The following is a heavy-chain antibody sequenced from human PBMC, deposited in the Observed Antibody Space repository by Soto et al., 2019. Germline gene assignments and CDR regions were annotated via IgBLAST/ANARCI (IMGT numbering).Heavy chain of an antibody. Sequence: GASVKVSCKASGGTFSSYAISWVRQAPGQGLEWMGGIIPIFGTANYAQKFQGRVTITADESTSTAYMELSSLRSEDTAVYYCARGGAARDYYYYGMDVWGQGTTVTVSS. CDR1: GGTFSSYA. CDR2: IIPIFGTA. D-gene: IGHD6-6*01. V-gene: IGHV1-69*13. J-gene: IGHJ6*02. CDR3: ARGGAARDYYYYGMDV.